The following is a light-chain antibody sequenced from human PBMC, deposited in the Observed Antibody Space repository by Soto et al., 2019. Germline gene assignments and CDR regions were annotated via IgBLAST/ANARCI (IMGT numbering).Light chain of an antibody. CDR1: QDISRW. Sequence: DIQMTQSPSTLSASVGDRVTITCRASQDISRWLAWYQQKPGKVPKLLISRATSLASAVPSRFSGGGSGTEFTLTISGLQPDDFATYYCQQYNSYWKFGQGTKVEVK. CDR3: QQYNSYWK. J-gene: IGKJ1*01. V-gene: IGKV1-5*03. CDR2: RAT.